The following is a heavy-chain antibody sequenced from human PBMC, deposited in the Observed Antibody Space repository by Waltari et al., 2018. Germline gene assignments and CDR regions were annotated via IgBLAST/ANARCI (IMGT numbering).Heavy chain of an antibody. CDR3: AKREYGNTINY. CDR1: GFTFSSHA. D-gene: IGHD6-6*01. J-gene: IGHJ4*02. V-gene: IGHV3-23*04. Sequence: EVQLVESGGGLVQPGGSLRLSCAASGFTFSSHAMSWVRQAPGRGVEWVSAISGSGGGTYYADSVKGRFTISRDNSKNTLYLQMNGLRAEDTAVYYCAKREYGNTINYWGQGTLVTVSS. CDR2: ISGSGGGT.